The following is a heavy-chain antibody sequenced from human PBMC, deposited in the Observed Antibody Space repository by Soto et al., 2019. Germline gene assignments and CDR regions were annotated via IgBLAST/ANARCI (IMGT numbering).Heavy chain of an antibody. CDR3: AKNSGHARTHSQGSFDY. J-gene: IGHJ4*02. Sequence: GGSLRLSCAASGFTFSSYAMSWVRQAPGKGLEWVSAISGSGGSTYYADSVKGRFTISRDNSKNTLYLQMNSLRAEDTAVYYCAKNSGHARTHSQGSFDYWGQGTLVTVSS. D-gene: IGHD3-10*01. V-gene: IGHV3-23*01. CDR2: ISGSGGST. CDR1: GFTFSSYA.